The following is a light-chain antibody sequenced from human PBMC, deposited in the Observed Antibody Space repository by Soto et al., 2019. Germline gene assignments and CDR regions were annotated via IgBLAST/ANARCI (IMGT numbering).Light chain of an antibody. CDR2: DVS. V-gene: IGLV2-14*03. CDR1: ISDVGGNKF. J-gene: IGLJ1*01. CDR3: SSFTGTNCV. Sequence: QSVLTQPASVSGSPGQSITISCTGTISDVGGNKFVSWYQQYPGKAPKLMICDVSNRPSGVSNRFSGSKSGNTASLTISGLQAEDEADYYCSSFTGTNCVFGTGTKVTVL.